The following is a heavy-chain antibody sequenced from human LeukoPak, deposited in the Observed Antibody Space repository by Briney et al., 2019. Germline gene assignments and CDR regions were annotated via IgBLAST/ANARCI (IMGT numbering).Heavy chain of an antibody. CDR2: IYTSGST. CDR3: ARLEYCGSASCYGDS. CDR1: GGSMSSSSYY. V-gene: IGHV4-61*02. D-gene: IGHD2-2*01. Sequence: SETLSLTCTVSGGSMSSSSYYWTWVRQPAGKGLEWIGRIYTSGSTNHNPSLKSRVTMSVDTSKNQFSLRLSSVTAADTAVYYCARLEYCGSASCYGDSWGQGILVTVSS. J-gene: IGHJ5*01.